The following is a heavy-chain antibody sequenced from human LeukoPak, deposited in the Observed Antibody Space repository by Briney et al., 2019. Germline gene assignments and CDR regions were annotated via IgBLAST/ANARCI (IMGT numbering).Heavy chain of an antibody. Sequence: GGSLRLSCAATGFTFSSYSMTWVRQAPGKGLQWVSILSGSAGDTFSADSVKGRFTISRDNSKNTLYLQMNSLRAEDTAVYYCARGQTVSTRHLEYWGQGTLVTGSS. CDR3: ARGQTVSTRHLEY. CDR1: GFTFSSYS. D-gene: IGHD4-17*01. CDR2: LSGSAGDT. V-gene: IGHV3-23*01. J-gene: IGHJ4*02.